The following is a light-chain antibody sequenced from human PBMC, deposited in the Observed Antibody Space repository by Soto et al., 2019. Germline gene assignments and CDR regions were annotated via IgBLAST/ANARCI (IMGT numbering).Light chain of an antibody. CDR3: QSYDSSNNV. CDR1: SGSIASNY. V-gene: IGLV6-57*02. Sequence: NFMLTQPHSVSESPGKTVTISCTDSSGSIASNYVQWYQQRPGSAPTTVIYEDNQRPSGVPDRFSGSIDSSSNSASLTISGLKTEDEADYYCQSYDSSNNVFGSGTQLTVL. J-gene: IGLJ6*01. CDR2: EDN.